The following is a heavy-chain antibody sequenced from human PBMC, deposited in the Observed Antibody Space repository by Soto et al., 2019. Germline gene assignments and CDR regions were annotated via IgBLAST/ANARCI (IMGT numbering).Heavy chain of an antibody. D-gene: IGHD4-17*01. Sequence: QVQLVESGGGVVQPGRSLRLSCAASGFTFSSYGMHWVRQAPGKGLEWVAVISYDGSYKYYADSVKGRFTISRANSKNTLYLQMNSLRAEDTAVYYCAKDWALDYGDYGAFDIWGQGTMVTVSS. CDR1: GFTFSSYG. CDR2: ISYDGSYK. V-gene: IGHV3-30*18. J-gene: IGHJ3*02. CDR3: AKDWALDYGDYGAFDI.